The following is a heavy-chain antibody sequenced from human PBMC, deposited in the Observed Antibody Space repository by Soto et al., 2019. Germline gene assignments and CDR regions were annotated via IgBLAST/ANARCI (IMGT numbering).Heavy chain of an antibody. J-gene: IGHJ5*02. V-gene: IGHV4-39*01. Sequence: QLQLQESGPGLVKPSETLSLTCTVSGGSISSSSYYWGWIRQPPGKGLEWIGSIYYSGSTYYNPSLKSRVTISVDTSKNQFSLKLSSVTAADTAVYYCARHARDDILTGYRGSNWFDPWGQGTLVTVSS. CDR1: GGSISSSSYY. D-gene: IGHD3-9*01. CDR2: IYYSGST. CDR3: ARHARDDILTGYRGSNWFDP.